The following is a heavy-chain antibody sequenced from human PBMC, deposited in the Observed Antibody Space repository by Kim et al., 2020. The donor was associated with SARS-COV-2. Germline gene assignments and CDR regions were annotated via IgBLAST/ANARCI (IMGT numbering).Heavy chain of an antibody. D-gene: IGHD3-22*01. J-gene: IGHJ3*02. CDR2: INPSGGST. Sequence: ASVKVSCKASGYTFTSYYMHWVRQAPGQGLEWMGIINPSGGSTSYAQKFQGTVTMTRDTSTSTVYMELSSLRSEDTAVYYCARVFHYYYDSSGYYLHDAFDIWGQGTMVTVSS. CDR3: ARVFHYYYDSSGYYLHDAFDI. CDR1: GYTFTSYY. V-gene: IGHV1-46*01.